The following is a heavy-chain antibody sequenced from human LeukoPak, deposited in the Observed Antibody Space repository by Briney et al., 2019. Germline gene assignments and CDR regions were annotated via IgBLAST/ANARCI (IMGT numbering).Heavy chain of an antibody. CDR3: ARGVHYGSGGRRFDY. CDR1: GCTFTSYG. J-gene: IGHJ4*02. D-gene: IGHD3-10*01. V-gene: IGHV1-18*01. Sequence: ASVKVSCKASGCTFTSYGISWVRQAPGQGLEWMGWISAYNGNTNYAQKLQGRVTMTTDTSTSTAYMELRSLRSDDTAVYYCARGVHYGSGGRRFDYWGQGTLVTVSS. CDR2: ISAYNGNT.